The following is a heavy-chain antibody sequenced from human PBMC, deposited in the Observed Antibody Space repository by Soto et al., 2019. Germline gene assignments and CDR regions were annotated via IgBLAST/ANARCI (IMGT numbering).Heavy chain of an antibody. CDR3: ARVPGSL. J-gene: IGHJ4*02. Sequence: DVQLVESGGGLVQPGGSLRLSCAASGFSVSSNYMSWVRQAPGKGLEWVSFIYSGGSTYSAASVKGRFTISRDNSMNTMYLQMNRLRAEDTAVYYCARVPGSLWGQGPLVTVSS. CDR1: GFSVSSNY. D-gene: IGHD1-26*01. CDR2: IYSGGST. V-gene: IGHV3-66*01.